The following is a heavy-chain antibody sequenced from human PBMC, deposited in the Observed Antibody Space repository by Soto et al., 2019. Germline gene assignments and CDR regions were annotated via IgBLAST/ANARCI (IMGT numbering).Heavy chain of an antibody. Sequence: GGSLRLSCAASGFTVSSNYMSWVRQAPGKGLEWVSVIYSGGSTYYADSVKGRFTISRDNSKNTLYHQMNSLRDEDTAVYYCARASSYYGWFDPWGQGTLVTVSS. V-gene: IGHV3-66*01. CDR2: IYSGGST. CDR1: GFTVSSNY. J-gene: IGHJ5*02. CDR3: ARASSYYGWFDP. D-gene: IGHD1-26*01.